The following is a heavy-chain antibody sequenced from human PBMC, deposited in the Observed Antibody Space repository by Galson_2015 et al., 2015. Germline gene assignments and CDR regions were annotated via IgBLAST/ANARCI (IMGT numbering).Heavy chain of an antibody. D-gene: IGHD1-26*01. CDR2: IYYSGST. J-gene: IGHJ6*02. CDR3: AREGSLGSYFSQGMDV. CDR1: GGSISSGGYY. V-gene: IGHV4-31*03. Sequence: TLSLTCTVSGGSISSGGYYWSWIRQHPGKGLEWIGYIYYSGSTYYNPSLKSRVTISVDTSKNQFSLKLSSVTAADTAVYYCAREGSLGSYFSQGMDVWGQGTTVTVSS.